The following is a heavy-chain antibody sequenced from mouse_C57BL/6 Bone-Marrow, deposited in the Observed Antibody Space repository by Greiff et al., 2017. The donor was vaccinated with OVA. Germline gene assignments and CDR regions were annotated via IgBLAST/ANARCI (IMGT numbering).Heavy chain of an antibody. CDR3: AHYGSRLDLHY. CDR1: GYTFTNYW. J-gene: IGHJ2*02. V-gene: IGHV1-59*01. CDR2: IAPSDSYI. Sequence: ESGAELVRPGTSVKLSCKASGYTFTNYWMHWVKQRPGQGLEWIGVIAPSDSYINYNQKFKGRATLTVDTSSSTAYMHLSSLTSEDSAVYYCAHYGSRLDLHYWGQGTSLTVSS. D-gene: IGHD1-1*01.